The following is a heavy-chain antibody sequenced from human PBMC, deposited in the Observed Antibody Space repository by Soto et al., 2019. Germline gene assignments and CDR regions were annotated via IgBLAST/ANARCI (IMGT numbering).Heavy chain of an antibody. CDR2: LWSDGSNE. J-gene: IGHJ4*02. CDR1: GVIFSGYG. D-gene: IGHD6-19*01. Sequence: QVQLVETGGGVVQPGRSLGLSCAAAGVIFSGYGMHWVRQAPGKGRVWVAVLWSDGSNENYADSVKGRFTISRDNSKNTLYLQMNSLRAEDTAVYYCTRWFSDGWYSDYWGQGTLVTVSS. V-gene: IGHV3-33*01. CDR3: TRWFSDGWYSDY.